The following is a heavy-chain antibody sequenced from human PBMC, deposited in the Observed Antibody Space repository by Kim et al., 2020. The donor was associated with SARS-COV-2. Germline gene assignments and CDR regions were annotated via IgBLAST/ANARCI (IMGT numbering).Heavy chain of an antibody. J-gene: IGHJ2*01. CDR3: ARETYYYDSSGSSAYWYFDL. V-gene: IGHV6-1*01. CDR1: GDSVSSNSAA. D-gene: IGHD3-22*01. Sequence: SQTLSLTCAISGDSVSSNSAAWNWIRQSPSRGLELLGRTYYRSKWYNDYAVSVKSRITINPDTSKNQFSLQLNSVTPEDTAVYYCARETYYYDSSGSSAYWYFDLWGRGTLVTVSS. CDR2: TYYRSKWYN.